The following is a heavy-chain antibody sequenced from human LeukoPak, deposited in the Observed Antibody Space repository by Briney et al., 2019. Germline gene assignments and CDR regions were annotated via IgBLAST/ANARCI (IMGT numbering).Heavy chain of an antibody. D-gene: IGHD3-9*01. CDR1: GGSMSSYY. CDR2: IYYSGST. Sequence: SETLSLTCTVSGGSMSSYYWSWIRQSPGKGLEWIGHIYYSGSTNYNPSLKSRVTISVDTSKNQFSLRLSSVTAADTAVYYCGRVTGPHAFDIWGQGTLVTVSS. CDR3: GRVTGPHAFDI. J-gene: IGHJ3*02. V-gene: IGHV4-59*01.